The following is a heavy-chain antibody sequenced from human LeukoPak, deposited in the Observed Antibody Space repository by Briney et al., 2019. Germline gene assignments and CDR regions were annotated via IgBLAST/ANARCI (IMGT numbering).Heavy chain of an antibody. CDR2: ISAYNGNT. Sequence: ASVKVSCKASGYTFTSYGISWVRQAPGQGLEWMGWISAYNGNTNYAQKLQGRVTMTTDTSTSTAYVELRSLRSDDTAVYYCARVERELLTLQHWGQGTLVTVSS. J-gene: IGHJ1*01. D-gene: IGHD1-26*01. CDR1: GYTFTSYG. CDR3: ARVERELLTLQH. V-gene: IGHV1-18*01.